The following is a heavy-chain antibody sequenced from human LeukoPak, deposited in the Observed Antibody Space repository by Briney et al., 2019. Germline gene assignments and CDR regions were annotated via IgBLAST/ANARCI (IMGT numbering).Heavy chain of an antibody. CDR2: ISSNTSTI. V-gene: IGHV3-48*04. CDR3: AKDNAYFYAVY. J-gene: IGHJ4*02. D-gene: IGHD2/OR15-2a*01. CDR1: GFTFSTDS. Sequence: GGSLRLSCAASGFTFSTDSMNWVRKAPGKGLGWVSYISSNTSTIYYADSVKGRFPISRDNAKNSLYLQMNSLRAEDTAVYYCAKDNAYFYAVYWGQRPLVTVSS.